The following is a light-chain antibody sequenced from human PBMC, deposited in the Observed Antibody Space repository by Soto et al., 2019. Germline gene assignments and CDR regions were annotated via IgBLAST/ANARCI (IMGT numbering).Light chain of an antibody. Sequence: EILLTQSPSTLSFSPGEGVTLSCRASLSVTVNSLAWYQQKPGQAPRLLIYAASTRAAAVPDRFTGSGSGTDFALTISRLEPEDFGVYYCQKYGDSPLTSGPGTNVDI. CDR1: LSVTVNS. J-gene: IGKJ3*01. V-gene: IGKV3-20*01. CDR2: AAS. CDR3: QKYGDSPLT.